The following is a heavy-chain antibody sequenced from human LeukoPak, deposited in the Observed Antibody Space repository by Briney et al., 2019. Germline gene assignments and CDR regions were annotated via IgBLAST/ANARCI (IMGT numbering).Heavy chain of an antibody. D-gene: IGHD4-11*01. Sequence: ASVKVSCKASGYTFSDYYLHWVRQAPGQGLEWMGWINPNSGDTHYAQMFQGRVTLTRDTSINTAHMELRRLKSDDTAVYYCVKSAQYSSAWFTGCFDYWGQGAQVTVSS. CDR3: VKSAQYSSAWFTGCFDY. CDR2: INPNSGDT. CDR1: GYTFSDYY. V-gene: IGHV1-2*02. J-gene: IGHJ4*02.